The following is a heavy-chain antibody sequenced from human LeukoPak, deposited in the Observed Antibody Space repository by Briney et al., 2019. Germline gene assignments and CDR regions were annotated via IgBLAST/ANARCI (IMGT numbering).Heavy chain of an antibody. Sequence: GGSLRLSCAASGFTFSSYSMNWVRQAPGKGLEWVSAISGSGVNTYYADSVKGRFTVSRDKSKGTVFLQMNSLRAEDTAVYFCAKDALHYDFWSGYYDYWGQGALVTVSS. CDR3: AKDALHYDFWSGYYDY. CDR1: GFTFSSYS. J-gene: IGHJ4*02. D-gene: IGHD3-3*01. V-gene: IGHV3-23*01. CDR2: ISGSGVNT.